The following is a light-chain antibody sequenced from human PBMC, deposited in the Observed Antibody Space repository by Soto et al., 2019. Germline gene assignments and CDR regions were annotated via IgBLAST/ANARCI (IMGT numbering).Light chain of an antibody. CDR2: DAS. V-gene: IGKV1-5*01. CDR1: KSISSW. J-gene: IGKJ1*01. CDR3: QQYNSYSWT. Sequence: DHQINQSSSTLYASVGDQVTITCRASKSISSWLAWYQQKPGKAPKLLIYDASSLESGVPSRFSGSGSGTEFTLTISSLQPDDFATYYCQQYNSYSWTFGQGTKV.